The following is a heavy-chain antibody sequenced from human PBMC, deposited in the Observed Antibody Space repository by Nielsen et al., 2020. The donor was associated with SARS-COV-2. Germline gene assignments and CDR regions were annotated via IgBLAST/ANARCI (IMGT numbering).Heavy chain of an antibody. J-gene: IGHJ4*02. D-gene: IGHD3-10*01. CDR2: ISPRNGNT. CDR3: ARDPDPYYGSGSLDL. CDR1: GYSFTSYG. Sequence: ASVKVSCKASGYSFTSYGISWVRQAPGQGLEWMGWISPRNGNTNYLQKFQGRVTMTTDTPTSTVFMELRSLRSDDTAVYYCARDPDPYYGSGSLDLWGQGSQVTVSS. V-gene: IGHV1-18*04.